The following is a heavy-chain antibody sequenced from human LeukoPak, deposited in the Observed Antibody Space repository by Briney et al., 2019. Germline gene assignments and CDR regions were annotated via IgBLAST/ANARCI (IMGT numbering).Heavy chain of an antibody. V-gene: IGHV4-34*01. D-gene: IGHD3-10*01. CDR3: ARGKGEYYYGSRSNQFDY. CDR1: GGSFSGYY. CDR2: INHSGST. Sequence: NPSETLSLTCAVYGGSFSGYYWSWIRQPPGKGPEWIGEINHSGSTNYNPSLKSRVTISVDTSKNQFSLKLSSVTAADTAVYYCARGKGEYYYGSRSNQFDYWGQGTLVTVSS. J-gene: IGHJ4*02.